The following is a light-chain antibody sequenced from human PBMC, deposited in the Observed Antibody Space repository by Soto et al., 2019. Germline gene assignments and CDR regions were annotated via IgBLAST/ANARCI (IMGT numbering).Light chain of an antibody. J-gene: IGKJ1*01. CDR1: QSVSSN. Sequence: EIVMTQSPATLSVSPGEKATLSCRASQSVSSNLAWYQQKPGQAPRLLIYGASTRATGIPARFSGSGSGTDFTLTIFSLQSDDFAVCYCQQYKNWPWTFGQGTKVEIK. CDR3: QQYKNWPWT. V-gene: IGKV3-15*01. CDR2: GAS.